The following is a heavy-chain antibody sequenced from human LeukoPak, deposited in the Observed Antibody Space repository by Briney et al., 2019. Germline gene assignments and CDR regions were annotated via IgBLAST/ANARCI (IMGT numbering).Heavy chain of an antibody. CDR3: ARAASTTVRGVTSYGMDV. CDR2: IGTAGDT. Sequence: GGSLRLSCAASGFTFSSYDMHWVRQATGKGLEWVSAIGTAGDTYYPGSVKGRFTISRENAKNSLYLQMNSLRAGDTAVYYCARAASTTVRGVTSYGMDVWGQGTTVTVSS. CDR1: GFTFSSYD. V-gene: IGHV3-13*01. J-gene: IGHJ6*02. D-gene: IGHD3-10*01.